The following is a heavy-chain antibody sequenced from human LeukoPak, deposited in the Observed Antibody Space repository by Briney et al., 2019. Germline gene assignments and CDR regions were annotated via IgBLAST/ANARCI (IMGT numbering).Heavy chain of an antibody. CDR3: ARATGWYERGPDYYYYYMDV. CDR1: GFTVSNNY. CDR2: ISSSSSYI. Sequence: GGSLRLSCAASGFTVSNNYMRWVRQAPGKGLEWVSSISSSSSYIHYVDSVKGRFTISRDNAKNSLYLQMNSLRAEGTAVYYCARATGWYERGPDYYYYYMDVWGKGTTVTVSS. D-gene: IGHD6-19*01. V-gene: IGHV3-21*01. J-gene: IGHJ6*03.